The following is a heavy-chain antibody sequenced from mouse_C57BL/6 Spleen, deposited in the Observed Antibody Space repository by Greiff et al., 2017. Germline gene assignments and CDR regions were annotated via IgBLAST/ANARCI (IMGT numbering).Heavy chain of an antibody. CDR2: IYPGSGNT. J-gene: IGHJ3*01. Sequence: VQLQQSGAELVRPGASVKLSCKASGYTFTDYYINWVKQRPGQGLEWIARIYPGSGNTYYNEKFKGKATLTAEKSSSTAYMQLSSLTSEDSAVXFCAREDYDDWFAYWGQGTLVTVSA. CDR1: GYTFTDYY. CDR3: AREDYDDWFAY. V-gene: IGHV1-76*01. D-gene: IGHD2-4*01.